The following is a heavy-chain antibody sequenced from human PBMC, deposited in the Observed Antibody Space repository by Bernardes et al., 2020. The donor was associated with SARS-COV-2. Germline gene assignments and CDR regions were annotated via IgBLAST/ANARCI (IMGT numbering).Heavy chain of an antibody. D-gene: IGHD3-10*01. CDR3: AKSPTGYYYGFDY. J-gene: IGHJ4*02. V-gene: IGHV3-23*01. CDR2: MSGSGSST. CDR1: GFTFSSFA. Sequence: GGSLRLSCASSGFTFSSFAMNWVRQAPGKGLEWVSGMSGSGSSTYYADSVKGRFTISRDNSKNTLYLRMNSLRAEDTAVYYCAKSPTGYYYGFDYWGQGTLVTVSS.